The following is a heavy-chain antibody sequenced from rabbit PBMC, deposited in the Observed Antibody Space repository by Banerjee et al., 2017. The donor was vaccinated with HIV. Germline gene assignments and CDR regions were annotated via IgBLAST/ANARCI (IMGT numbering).Heavy chain of an antibody. CDR1: GFSFSSSYY. Sequence: QQLVESGGDLVKPGASLTLTCTASGFSFSSSYYMCWVRQAPGKGLEWIACINTSTGNTVYASWAKGPFTISKTSSTTVTLQMTSLTAADTATYFCARSAGYVGGAYEYYGMDLWGPGTLVTVS. CDR3: ARSAGYVGGAYEYYGMDL. J-gene: IGHJ6*01. CDR2: INTSTGNT. V-gene: IGHV1S40*01. D-gene: IGHD4-2*01.